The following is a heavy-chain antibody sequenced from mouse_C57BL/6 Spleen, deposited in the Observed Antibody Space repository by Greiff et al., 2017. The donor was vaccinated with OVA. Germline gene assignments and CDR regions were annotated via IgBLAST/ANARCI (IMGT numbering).Heavy chain of an antibody. V-gene: IGHV1-50*01. CDR1: GYTFTSYW. CDR2: IDPSDSYT. D-gene: IGHD2-3*01. CDR3: ARDGFFAY. J-gene: IGHJ3*01. Sequence: VQLQQPGAELVKPGASVKLSCKASGYTFTSYWMQWVKQRPGQGLEWIGEIDPSDSYTNYNQKFKGKATLTVDTSSSTAYMQLSSLTSEDSAVYYCARDGFFAYWGQGTLVTVSA.